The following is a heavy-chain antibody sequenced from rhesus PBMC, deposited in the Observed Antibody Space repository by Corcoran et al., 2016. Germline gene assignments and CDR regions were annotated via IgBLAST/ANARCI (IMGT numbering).Heavy chain of an antibody. CDR1: GFTFSSYG. CDR3: AKRHCTGSDCYALDS. Sequence: EVQLVESGGGLVQPGGSRRLSCAASGFTFSSYGMYWVRQVPGKGREWIATINSGGGRTYYADSMKGRFTISRDNSKNTLSLQMNGLRAEDTAVYYCAKRHCTGSDCYALDSWGQGVVVTVSS. V-gene: IGHV3S25*01. D-gene: IGHD2-21*01. CDR2: INSGGGRT. J-gene: IGHJ6*01.